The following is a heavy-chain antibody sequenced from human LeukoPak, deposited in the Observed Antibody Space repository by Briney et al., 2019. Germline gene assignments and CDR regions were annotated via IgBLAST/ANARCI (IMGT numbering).Heavy chain of an antibody. V-gene: IGHV3-48*03. CDR3: ARDDPAVPTHYGAPLDY. CDR1: GFTFSSYE. J-gene: IGHJ4*02. D-gene: IGHD4-17*01. CDR2: ISSSGSTI. Sequence: PGGSLRLSCAASGFTFSSYEMNWVRQAPGKGLEWVSYISSSGSTIYYADSVKGRFTISRDNAKNSLYLQLSSLRAEDTAVYYCARDDPAVPTHYGAPLDYWGQGTLVTVSS.